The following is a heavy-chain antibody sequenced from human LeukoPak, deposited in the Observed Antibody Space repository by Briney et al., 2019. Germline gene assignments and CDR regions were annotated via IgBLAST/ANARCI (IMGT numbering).Heavy chain of an antibody. J-gene: IGHJ4*02. CDR3: TRGDYSDYLDY. D-gene: IGHD4-11*01. Sequence: GRSLRPSCTASGFIFADYAMSWVRQAPGKGLEWVSFIISNTYGGTTEYAASVKGRFTISRDDSKSIAYLQMNSLKTEDTAMYYCTRGDYSDYLDYWGQGTLVTVSS. CDR1: GFIFADYA. CDR2: IISNTYGGTT. V-gene: IGHV3-49*04.